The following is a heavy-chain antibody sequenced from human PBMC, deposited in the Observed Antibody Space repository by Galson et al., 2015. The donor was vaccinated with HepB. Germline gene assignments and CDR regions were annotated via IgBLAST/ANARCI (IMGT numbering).Heavy chain of an antibody. D-gene: IGHD3-10*01. CDR2: FIPSFGTA. CDR3: ASYFGSGSPDCFHF. Sequence: SVKVSCKASGGTFSSHAISWVRQAPGQGLEWMGGFIPSFGTANYAQKFQGRVTITEDKFTSTAYMEVTRLTYEDTAIYYCASYFGSGSPDCFHFWCQGTMVTVSS. CDR1: GGTFSSHA. V-gene: IGHV1-69*06. J-gene: IGHJ3*01.